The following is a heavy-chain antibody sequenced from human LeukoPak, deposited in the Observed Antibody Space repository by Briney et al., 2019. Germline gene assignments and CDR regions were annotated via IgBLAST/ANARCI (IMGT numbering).Heavy chain of an antibody. CDR3: TRDLAAVPGPRMDV. Sequence: PGGSPRLSCAASGFNFSSYYMSWVRQAPGKGLEWVALINPDGSERYYVDSVKGRFTISRDNAKNSLYLQMDSLRDDDTAMYFCTRDLAAVPGPRMDVWGQGTTVTVSS. V-gene: IGHV3-7*03. CDR1: GFNFSSYY. D-gene: IGHD6-19*01. J-gene: IGHJ6*02. CDR2: INPDGSER.